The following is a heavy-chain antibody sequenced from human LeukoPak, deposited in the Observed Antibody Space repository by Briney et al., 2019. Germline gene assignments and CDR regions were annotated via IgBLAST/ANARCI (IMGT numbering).Heavy chain of an antibody. D-gene: IGHD5-24*01. CDR1: GVAVTSNY. CDR2: ISGSGGST. J-gene: IGHJ4*02. Sequence: GGSLRLSCAASGVAVTSNYMSWVRQAPGKGLEWVSAISGSGGSTYYADSVKGRFTISRDNSKNTLYLQMNSLRAEDTAVYYCAKGLVEMATIGQFDYWGQGTLVTVSS. CDR3: AKGLVEMATIGQFDY. V-gene: IGHV3-23*01.